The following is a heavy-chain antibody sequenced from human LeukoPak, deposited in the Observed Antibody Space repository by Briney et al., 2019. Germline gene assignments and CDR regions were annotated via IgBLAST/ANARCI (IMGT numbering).Heavy chain of an antibody. CDR1: GFTFSSYS. CDR3: ARVPVKQQLAKVDY. D-gene: IGHD6-13*01. V-gene: IGHV3-21*01. Sequence: GGSLRLSCAASGFTFSSYSMNWVRQAPGKGLEWVSSISSSSSYIYYADSVKGRFTISRDNAKNSLYLQMNSLRAEDTAVYYCARVPVKQQLAKVDYWGQGTLVTVSS. J-gene: IGHJ4*02. CDR2: ISSSSSYI.